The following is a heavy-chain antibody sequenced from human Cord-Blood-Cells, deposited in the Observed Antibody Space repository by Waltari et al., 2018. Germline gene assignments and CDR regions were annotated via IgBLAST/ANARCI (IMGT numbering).Heavy chain of an antibody. CDR1: GGSFMGYS. D-gene: IGHD3-9*01. V-gene: IGHV4-34*01. Sequence: QVQLQQWGAGLLKPSETLSLTCAVYGGSFMGYSWTWISQPPGKGLEWIGEINHSGSTNYNPSLKSRVTISVDTSKNQFSLKLSSVTAADTAVYYCARGNYDILTGYYSNWGQGTLVTVSS. CDR3: ARGNYDILTGYYSN. CDR2: INHSGST. J-gene: IGHJ4*02.